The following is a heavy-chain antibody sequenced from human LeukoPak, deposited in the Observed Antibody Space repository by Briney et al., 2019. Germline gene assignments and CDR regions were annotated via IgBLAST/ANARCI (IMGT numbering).Heavy chain of an antibody. D-gene: IGHD5-18*01. J-gene: IGHJ4*02. V-gene: IGHV4-34*01. CDR2: INHSGST. Sequence: PSETLSLTCAVYGGSFSGYYWSWIRQPPGKGLEWIGEINHSGSTNYNPSLKSRVTISVDTSKNQFSLKLSSVTAADTAVYYCARARGGIPRGYSYGFFDYWGQGTLVTVSS. CDR3: ARARGGIPRGYSYGFFDY. CDR1: GGSFSGYY.